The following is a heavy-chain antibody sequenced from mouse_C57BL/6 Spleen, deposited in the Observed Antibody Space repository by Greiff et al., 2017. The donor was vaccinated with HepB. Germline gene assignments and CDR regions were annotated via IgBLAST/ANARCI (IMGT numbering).Heavy chain of an antibody. J-gene: IGHJ2*01. Sequence: VQLQQSGAELARPGASVKMSCKASGYTFTSYTMHWVKQRPGQGLEWIGYINPSSGYTKYNQKFKDKATLTADKSSSTAYMQLSSLTSEDSAVYYCARHDYDGGYYCDYWGQGTTLTVSS. CDR1: GYTFTSYT. V-gene: IGHV1-4*01. CDR3: ARHDYDGGYYCDY. D-gene: IGHD2-4*01. CDR2: INPSSGYT.